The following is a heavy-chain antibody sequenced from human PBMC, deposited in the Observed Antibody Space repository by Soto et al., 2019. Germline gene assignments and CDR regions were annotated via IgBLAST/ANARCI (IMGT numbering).Heavy chain of an antibody. J-gene: IGHJ6*02. D-gene: IGHD3-10*01. Sequence: QVQLVESGGGLVKPGGSLRLSCAASGFTFNDYYMSWIRQAPGKGLEWVSYISSSSSYTNYADSVKGRFTISRDNAKNSLYLQMNSLRAEDTAVYYCARDPYDDGSGTYYTAPYGMDVWGQGTTVTVSS. CDR3: ARDPYDDGSGTYYTAPYGMDV. CDR1: GFTFNDYY. V-gene: IGHV3-11*06. CDR2: ISSSSSYT.